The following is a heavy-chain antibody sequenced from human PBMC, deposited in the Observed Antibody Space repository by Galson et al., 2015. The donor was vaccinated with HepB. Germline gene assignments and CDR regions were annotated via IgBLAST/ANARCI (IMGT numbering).Heavy chain of an antibody. V-gene: IGHV3-30-3*01. J-gene: IGHJ4*02. CDR1: GFTFSSYA. CDR2: ISYDGSNK. D-gene: IGHD3-22*01. Sequence: SLRLSCAASGFTFSSYAMHWVRQAPGKGLEWVAVISYDGSNKYYADSVKGRFTISRDNSKNTLYLQMNSLRAEDTAVYYCARGTGYFFWDFDYWGQGTLVTVSS. CDR3: ARGTGYFFWDFDY.